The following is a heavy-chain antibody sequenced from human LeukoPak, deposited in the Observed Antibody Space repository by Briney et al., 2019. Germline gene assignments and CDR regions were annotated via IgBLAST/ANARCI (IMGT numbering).Heavy chain of an antibody. D-gene: IGHD5-12*01. CDR3: ARDAGGMATGYFDY. CDR1: GLTVSSNF. V-gene: IGHV3-66*02. J-gene: IGHJ4*02. Sequence: TGGSLRLSCAASGLTVSSNFMSWVRQAPGKGLEWVSVIHSDGRTFYADTVKGRFTVSRDNSNDMLFLQMNSLRAEDTAVYYCARDAGGMATGYFDYWGQGTPVTVSS. CDR2: IHSDGRT.